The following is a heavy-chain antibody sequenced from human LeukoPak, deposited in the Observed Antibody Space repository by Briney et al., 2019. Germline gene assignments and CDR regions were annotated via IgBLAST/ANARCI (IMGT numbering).Heavy chain of an antibody. CDR2: IYYSGST. V-gene: IGHV4-31*03. J-gene: IGHJ4*02. CDR3: ARESMAVDSYDY. Sequence: SQTLSLTCTVSGGSISSGGYYWSWIRQHPGKGLEWIGYIYYSGSTYYNPSLKSRVTISVDTSKNQFSLKLSSVTAADTAVYYCARESMAVDSYDYWGQGTLVTVSS. CDR1: GGSISSGGYY. D-gene: IGHD6-19*01.